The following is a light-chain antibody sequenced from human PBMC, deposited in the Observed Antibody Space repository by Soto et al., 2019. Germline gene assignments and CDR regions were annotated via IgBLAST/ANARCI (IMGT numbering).Light chain of an antibody. CDR3: QQYHNWPPIT. Sequence: DIQMTQSPSAMSASVGDRVTITCRASQGIDNYLAWFQQKPGKVPQRLIYAASTLQSGVPSRFSGSGSGTEFTLTISSLQSEDFAVYYCQQYHNWPPITFGKGTRLEIK. CDR1: QGIDNY. V-gene: IGKV1-17*03. J-gene: IGKJ5*01. CDR2: AAS.